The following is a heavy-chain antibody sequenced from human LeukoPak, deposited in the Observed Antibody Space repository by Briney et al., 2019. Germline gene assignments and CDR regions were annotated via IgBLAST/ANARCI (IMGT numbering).Heavy chain of an antibody. CDR2: ISGSSSTQ. CDR1: ELIFSSSS. CDR3: ARETLGWQPSWLDP. V-gene: IGHV3-48*02. D-gene: IGHD2-15*01. J-gene: IGHJ5*02. Sequence: GGSLRLSCVASELIFSSSSMNWVRQAPGKGLEWISYISGSSSTQYYADSVKGRFTISRDSVQKTLYLQMNSLRDEDTAVYYCARETLGWQPSWLDPWGQGTLVVVSS.